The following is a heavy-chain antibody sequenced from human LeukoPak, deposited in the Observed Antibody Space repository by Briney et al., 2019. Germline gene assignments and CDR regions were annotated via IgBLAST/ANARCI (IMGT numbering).Heavy chain of an antibody. CDR3: TRDKRYSSSSTVHYYFDY. Sequence: GGSLRLSCAASGFTFSNAWMSWVRQAPGKGLEWIGHIKSNTAGGTTDYAAPVKGGFTISRDDSKSIAYLQMNSLKTEDTAVYYCTRDKRYSSSSTVHYYFDYWGQGTLVTVSS. D-gene: IGHD6-13*01. V-gene: IGHV3-15*01. J-gene: IGHJ4*02. CDR1: GFTFSNAW. CDR2: IKSNTAGGTT.